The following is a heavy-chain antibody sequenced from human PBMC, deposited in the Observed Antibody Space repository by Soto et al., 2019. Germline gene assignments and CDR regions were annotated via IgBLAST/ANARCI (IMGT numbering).Heavy chain of an antibody. Sequence: QVQLVQSGAEVKKPGSSVKVSCKASGGTFNSYAISWVRQAPGQGLEWMGGTIPIFRTADYAQKFQGRVTITAAESTSTAYMELRSLRSEDTAVYYCASQQLGPSYYYGMDVWGQGTTVTVSS. V-gene: IGHV1-69*12. D-gene: IGHD6-6*01. CDR1: GGTFNSYA. CDR2: TIPIFRTA. J-gene: IGHJ6*02. CDR3: ASQQLGPSYYYGMDV.